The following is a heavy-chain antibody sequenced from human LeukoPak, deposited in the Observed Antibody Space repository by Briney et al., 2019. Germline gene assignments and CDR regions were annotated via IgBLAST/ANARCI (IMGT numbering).Heavy chain of an antibody. CDR3: ARDKRDTVAGIKDY. J-gene: IGHJ4*02. D-gene: IGHD6-19*01. Sequence: PGGSLRLSCAASGFTFSSYSMNWVRQAPGKGLEWVSSISSSSSSYIYYADSVKGRFTISRDNAKNSLYLQMNSLRAEDTAVYYCARDKRDTVAGIKDYWGQGTLVTVSS. CDR1: GFTFSSYS. CDR2: ISSSSSSYI. V-gene: IGHV3-21*01.